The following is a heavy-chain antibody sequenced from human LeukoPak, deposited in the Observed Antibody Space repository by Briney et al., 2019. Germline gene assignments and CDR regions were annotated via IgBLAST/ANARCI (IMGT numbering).Heavy chain of an antibody. V-gene: IGHV1-18*01. Sequence: GASVKVSCKASGYTFTSYGISWVRQAPGQGLEWMGWISAYNGNTNYAQKLQGRVTMTTDTSTSTAYMELRSLRSDDTAVYYCARVQIIAAAAPYYYYYYMDVWGKGTTVTISS. D-gene: IGHD6-13*01. CDR1: GYTFTSYG. J-gene: IGHJ6*03. CDR3: ARVQIIAAAAPYYYYYYMDV. CDR2: ISAYNGNT.